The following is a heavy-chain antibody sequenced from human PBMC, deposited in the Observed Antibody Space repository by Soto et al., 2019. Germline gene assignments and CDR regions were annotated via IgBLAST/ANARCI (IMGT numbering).Heavy chain of an antibody. Sequence: QVQLVQSGAEVKKPGASVKVSCKASGYTFTSYDINWMRQATGQGLEWMGWMNPNSGNTGYAQKFQGRVTMTRNTSISTAYMELSSLRSEDTAVYYCARRSIAAKTFDYWGQGTLVTVSS. CDR1: GYTFTSYD. CDR2: MNPNSGNT. D-gene: IGHD6-6*01. V-gene: IGHV1-8*01. J-gene: IGHJ4*02. CDR3: ARRSIAAKTFDY.